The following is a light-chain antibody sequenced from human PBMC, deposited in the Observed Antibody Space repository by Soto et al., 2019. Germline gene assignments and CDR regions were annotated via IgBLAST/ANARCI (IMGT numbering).Light chain of an antibody. CDR2: LNSDGSH. V-gene: IGLV4-69*01. CDR3: QTWGTGIVV. Sequence: QPVLTQSPSASATLGASVKLTCTLSSGHRTYAITWHQQQPEKGPRYLMNLNSDGSHTKGDGIPDRFTGSSSGAERYLTISSLQSDDEADYYCQTWGTGIVVFGGGTKLTVL. CDR1: SGHRTYA. J-gene: IGLJ3*02.